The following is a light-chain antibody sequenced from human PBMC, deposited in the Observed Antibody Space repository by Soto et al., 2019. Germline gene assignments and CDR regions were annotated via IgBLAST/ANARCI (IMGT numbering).Light chain of an antibody. CDR2: LNSDGSH. J-gene: IGLJ3*02. CDR3: QTWGTGIWV. Sequence: QLVLTQSPSASASLGASVKLTCTLSSGYSTYGIAWHQQQPEKGPRFLMKLNSDGSHNKGDGIPDRSSGSSSGAERYLTISSLQLEDEADYYCQTWGTGIWVFGGGTQLTVL. V-gene: IGLV4-69*01. CDR1: SGYSTYG.